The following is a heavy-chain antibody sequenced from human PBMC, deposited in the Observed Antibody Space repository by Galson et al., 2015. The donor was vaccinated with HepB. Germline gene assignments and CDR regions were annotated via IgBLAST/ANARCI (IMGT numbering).Heavy chain of an antibody. CDR1: GGTFSKYA. D-gene: IGHD2-2*01. J-gene: IGHJ6*02. CDR2: IIPFFGTP. CDR3: ALARDPNPTYYSSVNYGMDV. Sequence: AVKVSCKASGGTFSKYAITWVRQAPGQGLEWMGGIIPFFGTPIYAQRFPGRVTITADESTTTAHMALSSLRSDDTAVFYCALARDPNPTYYSSVNYGMDVWGQGTTVTVSS. V-gene: IGHV1-69*13.